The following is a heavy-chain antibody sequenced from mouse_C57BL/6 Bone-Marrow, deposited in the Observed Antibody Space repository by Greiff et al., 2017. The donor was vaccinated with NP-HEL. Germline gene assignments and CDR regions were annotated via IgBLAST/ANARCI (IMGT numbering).Heavy chain of an antibody. V-gene: IGHV1-69*01. Sequence: QVQLQQPGAELVMPGASVKLSCKASGYTFTSYWMHWVQQRPGQGLEWIGEIDPSDSYTNYNQKFKGKSTLTVDKSSSPAYMQLSSLTSEDSAVYYCARGGPLNYWGQGTTLTVSS. D-gene: IGHD6-1*01. CDR2: IDPSDSYT. CDR1: GYTFTSYW. CDR3: ARGGPLNY. J-gene: IGHJ2*01.